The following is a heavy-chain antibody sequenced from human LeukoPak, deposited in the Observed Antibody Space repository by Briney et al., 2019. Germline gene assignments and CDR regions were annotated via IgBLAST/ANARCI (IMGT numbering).Heavy chain of an antibody. CDR3: AKAPYYYDSSGYWDY. V-gene: IGHV3-23*01. CDR1: GFTFSNYA. D-gene: IGHD3-22*01. J-gene: IGHJ4*02. Sequence: GGSLRLSCAASGFTFSNYAMSWVRQAPGKGLKWVSAISGSGGSTYYADSVKGRFTISRDNSKNTLYLQMNSLRAEDTAVYYCAKAPYYYDSSGYWDYWGQGTLVTVSS. CDR2: ISGSGGST.